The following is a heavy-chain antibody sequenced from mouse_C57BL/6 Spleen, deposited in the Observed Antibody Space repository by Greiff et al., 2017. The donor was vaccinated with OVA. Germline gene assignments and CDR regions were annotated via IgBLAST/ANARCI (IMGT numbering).Heavy chain of an antibody. CDR2: IHPNSGST. D-gene: IGHD3-1*01. Sequence: QVQLQQPGAELVKPGASVKLSCKASGYTFTSYWMHWVKQRPGQGLEWIGMIHPNSGSTNYNEKFKSKATLTVDKSSSTAYMQLSSLTSEDSAVYYCARSGDYDAMDYWGKGTSVTVSS. CDR1: GYTFTSYW. J-gene: IGHJ4*01. CDR3: ARSGDYDAMDY. V-gene: IGHV1-64*01.